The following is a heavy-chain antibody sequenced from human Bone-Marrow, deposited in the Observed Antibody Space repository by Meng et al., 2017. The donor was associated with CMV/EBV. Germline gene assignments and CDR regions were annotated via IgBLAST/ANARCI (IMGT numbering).Heavy chain of an antibody. CDR2: IYYSGTT. V-gene: IGHV4-39*01. J-gene: IGHJ4*02. CDR3: ARQTHYSTQVY. Sequence: SETLSLTCTVSGGSISSSTYYWGWIRQPPGKGLEWIGTIYYSGTTYYNPSLKSRVTISVDTSKNQFSLKLSSVTAADTAVYYCARQTHYSTQVYWGQGTLVTVPS. D-gene: IGHD6-13*01. CDR1: GGSISSSTYY.